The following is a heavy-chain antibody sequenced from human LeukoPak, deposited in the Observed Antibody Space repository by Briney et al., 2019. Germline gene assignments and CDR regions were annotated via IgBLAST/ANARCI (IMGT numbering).Heavy chain of an antibody. CDR2: ISNSGNTI. D-gene: IGHD3-10*01. CDR3: ARRSRGTGSWYYFDY. Sequence: GGSLRLSCAASGFTFSSYERNWVRQAPGKGLEWVSYISNSGNTIYYADSVKGRFTISRDNAKNSLYLQMNSLRAEDTAVYYCARRSRGTGSWYYFDYWGQGTLVTVSS. J-gene: IGHJ4*02. V-gene: IGHV3-48*03. CDR1: GFTFSSYE.